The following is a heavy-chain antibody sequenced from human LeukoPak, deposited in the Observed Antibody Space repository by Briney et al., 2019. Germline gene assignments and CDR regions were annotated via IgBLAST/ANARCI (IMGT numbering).Heavy chain of an antibody. CDR3: AREHGRSGYFDY. D-gene: IGHD3-22*01. J-gene: IGHJ4*02. V-gene: IGHV3-23*01. CDR1: GFTFRSYA. Sequence: PGGSLRLSCAVSGFTFRSYAMNWVRQAPGKGLEWVAAITADGGSTHYTASVKGRFTISRDNSKNTLYLQLNSLRVEDTAVYYCAREHGRSGYFDYWGQGTLVSVSS. CDR2: ITADGGST.